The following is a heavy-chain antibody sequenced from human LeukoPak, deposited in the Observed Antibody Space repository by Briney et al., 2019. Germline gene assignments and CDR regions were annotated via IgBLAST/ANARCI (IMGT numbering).Heavy chain of an antibody. CDR1: GGSISSGDYY. J-gene: IGHJ3*02. Sequence: SQTLSLTCTVSGGSISSGDYYWSWIRQPPGKGLEWIVYIYYSGSTYYNPSLKSRVTISVDTSKNQFSLKLSSVTAADTAVYYCARAGYYYDSSGYLGAFDIWGQGTMVTVSS. CDR2: IYYSGST. V-gene: IGHV4-30-4*01. CDR3: ARAGYYYDSSGYLGAFDI. D-gene: IGHD3-22*01.